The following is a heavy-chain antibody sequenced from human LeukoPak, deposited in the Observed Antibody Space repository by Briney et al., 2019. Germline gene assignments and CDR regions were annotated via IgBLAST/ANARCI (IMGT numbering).Heavy chain of an antibody. D-gene: IGHD6-19*01. J-gene: IGHJ6*03. CDR1: GGSISSSSYY. V-gene: IGHV4-39*01. Sequence: SETLSLTCTVSGGSISSSSYYWGWIRQPPGKGLGWIGCIYYSGSTYYNPSLKSRVTISVDTSKNQFSLKLSSVTAADTAVYYCARQRGSSGWPNYYYYYMDVWGKGTTVTVSS. CDR2: IYYSGST. CDR3: ARQRGSSGWPNYYYYYMDV.